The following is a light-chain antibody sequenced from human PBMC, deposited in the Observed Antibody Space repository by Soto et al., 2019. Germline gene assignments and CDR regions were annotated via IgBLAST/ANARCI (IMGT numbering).Light chain of an antibody. Sequence: DIVMTQSPATLSLSPGERATLSCRASQRISSYLAWYQQKPGQAPRLLIYDASNRATGIPARFSGSGSGTDFTLPISSLEPEDFAVYYCQQRGNQGLTFGGGTKVDIK. CDR2: DAS. CDR3: QQRGNQGLT. J-gene: IGKJ4*01. CDR1: QRISSY. V-gene: IGKV3-11*01.